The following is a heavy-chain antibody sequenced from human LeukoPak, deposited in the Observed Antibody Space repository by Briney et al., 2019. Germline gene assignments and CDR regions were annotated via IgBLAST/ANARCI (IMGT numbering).Heavy chain of an antibody. CDR1: GYTFTSYG. D-gene: IGHD6-19*01. CDR3: ARGPLGRGWYYFDY. J-gene: IGHJ4*02. CDR2: ISAYNGNT. V-gene: IGHV1-18*01. Sequence: GASVKVSCKASGYTFTSYGISWVRQAPGQGLEWMGWISAYNGNTNYAQILQGRVTMTTGTSTSTAYMELRSLRSDDTAVYYCARGPLGRGWYYFDYWGQGTLVTVSS.